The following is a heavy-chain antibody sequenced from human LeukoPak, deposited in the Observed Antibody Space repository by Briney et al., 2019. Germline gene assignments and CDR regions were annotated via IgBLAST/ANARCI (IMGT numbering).Heavy chain of an antibody. V-gene: IGHV4-61*02. D-gene: IGHD1-26*01. Sequence: SETLSLTCTVSGGSLSSGSYYWSWLRQPAGKGLEWIGRIYTSGSTNYNPSLKSRVTISVDTSKNQFSLKLSSVTAADTAVYYCARDRGPGATPTYWGQGTLVTVSS. CDR1: GGSLSSGSYY. CDR3: ARDRGPGATPTY. J-gene: IGHJ4*02. CDR2: IYTSGST.